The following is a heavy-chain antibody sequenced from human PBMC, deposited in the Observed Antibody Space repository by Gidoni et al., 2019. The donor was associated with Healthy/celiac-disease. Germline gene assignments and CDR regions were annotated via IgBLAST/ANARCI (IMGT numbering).Heavy chain of an antibody. CDR1: GGSFSGYY. V-gene: IGHV4-34*01. Sequence: QVQLQQWGAGLLTPSETLSLTCAVYGGSFSGYYGSWIRQPPGKGLEWIGEIKHSGSTNYNPSLKSRVTISVDTSKNQCALKLSSVTAADTAVYYCARGWSLDYWGQGTLVTVSS. CDR2: IKHSGST. CDR3: ARGWSLDY. J-gene: IGHJ4*02. D-gene: IGHD2-8*02.